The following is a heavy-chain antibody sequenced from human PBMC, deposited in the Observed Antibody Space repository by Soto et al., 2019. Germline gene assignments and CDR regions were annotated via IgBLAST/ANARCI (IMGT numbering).Heavy chain of an antibody. D-gene: IGHD3-22*01. Sequence: PGESLKISCKGSGYSFTSYWIGWVRQMPGKVLEWMGIIYPGDSDTRYSPSFQGQVTISADKSISTAYLQWSSLKASDTAMYYCARKPYYYDSSGYSTDYYYYGMDVWGQGXTVTVS. V-gene: IGHV5-51*01. CDR1: GYSFTSYW. J-gene: IGHJ6*02. CDR3: ARKPYYYDSSGYSTDYYYYGMDV. CDR2: IYPGDSDT.